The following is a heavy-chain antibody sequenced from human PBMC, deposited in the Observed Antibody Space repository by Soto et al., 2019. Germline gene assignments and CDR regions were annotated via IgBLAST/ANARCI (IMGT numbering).Heavy chain of an antibody. J-gene: IGHJ4*02. D-gene: IGHD6-13*01. V-gene: IGHV3-48*01. CDR3: ATDSSSWYDAPYY. CDR2: ISSSSSTI. CDR1: GFTFSSYS. Sequence: GESLKISCAASGFTFSSYSMNWVRQAPGKGLEWVSYISSSSSTIYYADSVKGRFTISRDNAKNSLYLQMNSLRAEDTAVYYCATDSSSWYDAPYYWGQGTLVTVSS.